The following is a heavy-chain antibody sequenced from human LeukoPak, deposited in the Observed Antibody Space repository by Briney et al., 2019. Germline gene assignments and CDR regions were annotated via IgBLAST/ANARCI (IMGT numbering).Heavy chain of an antibody. Sequence: GASVKVSCKASGYTFTSYGISWVRQAPGQGLEWMGWISAFNGNTNYAQKLQGRVTMTTDTSTSTAYMELRSLRSDDTAVYYCARTYSSSWLHYYYYYMDVWGKGTTVTVSS. CDR1: GYTFTSYG. V-gene: IGHV1-18*01. J-gene: IGHJ6*03. D-gene: IGHD6-13*01. CDR3: ARTYSSSWLHYYYYYMDV. CDR2: ISAFNGNT.